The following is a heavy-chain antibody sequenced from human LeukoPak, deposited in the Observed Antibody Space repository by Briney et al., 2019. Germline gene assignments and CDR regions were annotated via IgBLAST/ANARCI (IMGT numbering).Heavy chain of an antibody. Sequence: GGSLRLSCTASGYTFGDYAMSWFRQAPGKGPEWVGFIRSKAYGGTTEYAASVKGRFTISRDDSKSIAYLQMNSLETEDTALYYCTRPSSIAARREYYFDYWGQGTLVTVSS. J-gene: IGHJ4*02. CDR2: IRSKAYGGTT. CDR3: TRPSSIAARREYYFDY. D-gene: IGHD6-6*01. CDR1: GYTFGDYA. V-gene: IGHV3-49*03.